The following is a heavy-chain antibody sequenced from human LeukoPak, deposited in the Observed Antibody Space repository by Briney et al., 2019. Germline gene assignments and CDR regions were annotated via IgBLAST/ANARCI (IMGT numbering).Heavy chain of an antibody. CDR3: ARGLMVGATNWFDP. CDR2: IYTSEST. V-gene: IGHV4-4*07. CDR1: GGSISSYY. D-gene: IGHD1-26*01. J-gene: IGHJ5*02. Sequence: SETLSLTCTVSGGSISSYYWSWMRQPAGKGLEWIGHIYTSESTNYNPSIKSRVTMSVDTSKNQFSLRLSSVTAADTAVYYCARGLMVGATNWFDPWGQGTLVTVSS.